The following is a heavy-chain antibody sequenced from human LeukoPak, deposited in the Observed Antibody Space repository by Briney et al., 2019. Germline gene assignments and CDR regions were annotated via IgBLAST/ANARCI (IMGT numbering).Heavy chain of an antibody. D-gene: IGHD3-3*01. J-gene: IGHJ4*02. Sequence: SNKYYADSVKGRFTISRDNSKNTLYLQMNSLIAEDTAVYYCAKPPGLYYDFWSGYFPFDYWGQGTLVTVSS. CDR2: SNK. CDR3: AKPPGLYYDFWSGYFPFDY. V-gene: IGHV3-30*02.